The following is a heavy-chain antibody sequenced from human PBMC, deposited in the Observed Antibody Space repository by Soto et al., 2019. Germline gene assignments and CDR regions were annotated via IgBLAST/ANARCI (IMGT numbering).Heavy chain of an antibody. CDR3: AHRPRGYTYHIEY. V-gene: IGHV2-5*02. CDR1: GFSLSTRGVG. CDR2: IYWDDDE. D-gene: IGHD5-18*01. J-gene: IGHJ4*02. Sequence: QITLKESGPTLVKPTQTLTLTCTFSGFSLSTRGVGVGWIRQPPGKALEWLALIYWDDDEGYSPSLKSRLTITKDPSKNQVVLIMTNMDPVDTATYYCAHRPRGYTYHIEYWGQGTLVTVSS.